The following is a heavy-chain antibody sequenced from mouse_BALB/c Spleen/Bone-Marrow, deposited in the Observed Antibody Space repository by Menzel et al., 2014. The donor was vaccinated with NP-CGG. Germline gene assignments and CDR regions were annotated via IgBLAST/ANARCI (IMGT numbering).Heavy chain of an antibody. V-gene: IGHV7-3*02. D-gene: IGHD2-4*01. J-gene: IGHJ2*01. CDR1: GFTFTDYY. Sequence: VQLQQSGGGLVQPGDSLRLSCATSGFTFTDYYMNWVRQPPGKALEWLGFIRNKANGYTTEYSASVKGRFTISRDNSQSILYLQMNTLRAEGSATYYCARDRGLTYFDYWGQGTTLTVSS. CDR2: IRNKANGYTT. CDR3: ARDRGLTYFDY.